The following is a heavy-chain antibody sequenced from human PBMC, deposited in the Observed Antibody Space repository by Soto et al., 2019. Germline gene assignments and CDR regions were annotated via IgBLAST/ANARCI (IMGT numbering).Heavy chain of an antibody. D-gene: IGHD6-19*01. V-gene: IGHV3-30*18. J-gene: IGHJ6*02. CDR2: ISYDGSNK. CDR3: AKDLIPPWLAQYYYYYCGMDV. Sequence: QVQLVESGGGVVQPGRSLRLSCAASGFTFSSYGMHWVRQAPGKGLEWVAVISYDGSNKYYADSVKGRFTISRDNSKNTLYLQMNSLRAEDTAVYYCAKDLIPPWLAQYYYYYCGMDVWGQGTTVTVSS. CDR1: GFTFSSYG.